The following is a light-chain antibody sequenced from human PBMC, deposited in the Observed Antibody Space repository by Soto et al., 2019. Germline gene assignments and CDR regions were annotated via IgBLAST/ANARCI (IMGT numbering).Light chain of an antibody. CDR3: NSYAGSSYV. J-gene: IGLJ1*01. Sequence: QSVLTQPPSVSGAPGQRVTISCTGSNSNIGAGYDVHWYQQYPGKAPKLMIYGVSNRPSGVSNRFSGSKSGNTASLTISGLQADDEADYYCNSYAGSSYVFGTGTKVTVL. V-gene: IGLV1-40*01. CDR2: GVS. CDR1: NSNIGAGYD.